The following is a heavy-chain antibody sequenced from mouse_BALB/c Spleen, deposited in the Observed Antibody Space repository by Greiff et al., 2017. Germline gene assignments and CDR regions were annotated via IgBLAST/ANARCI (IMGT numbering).Heavy chain of an antibody. D-gene: IGHD1-1*01. J-gene: IGHJ2*01. CDR3: TRSGSRSPMDY. CDR2: IYPGSGST. CDR1: GYTFTSYW. V-gene: IGHV1S22*01. Sequence: LQQPGSELVRPGASVKLSCKASGYTFTSYWMHWVKQRPGQGLEWIGNIYPGSGSTNDDEKFKSKATLTVDTSSSTAYMQRSSLTSEDSAVYTGTRSGSRSPMDYWGQGTTLTVSS.